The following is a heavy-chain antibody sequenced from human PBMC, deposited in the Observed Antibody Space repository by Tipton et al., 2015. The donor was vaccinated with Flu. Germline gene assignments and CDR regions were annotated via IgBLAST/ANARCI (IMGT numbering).Heavy chain of an antibody. CDR2: IYSGGST. D-gene: IGHD6-13*01. V-gene: IGHV3-53*01. CDR1: GFTVSSNY. Sequence: GSLRLSCAASGFTVSSNYMSWVRQAPGKGLEWVSVIYSGGSTYHADSVKGRFSISRDNAKNSLYLQMNSLRVEDTAVYYCVRAIAAAGSRWGQGTLVTVSS. J-gene: IGHJ4*02. CDR3: VRAIAAAGSR.